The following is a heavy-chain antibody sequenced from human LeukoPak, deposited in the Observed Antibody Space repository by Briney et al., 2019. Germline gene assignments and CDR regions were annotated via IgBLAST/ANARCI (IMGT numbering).Heavy chain of an antibody. D-gene: IGHD5-24*01. CDR3: ARDTGGWLHRTFDY. V-gene: IGHV4-61*02. J-gene: IGHJ4*02. Sequence: PSETLSLTCTVSGGSISSGSYYWSWIRQPAGKGLEWIGRIYTSGSTNYNPSLKSRVTISVDTSKNQFSLKLSSVTAADTAVYYCARDTGGWLHRTFDYWGQGTLVTVSS. CDR1: GGSISSGSYY. CDR2: IYTSGST.